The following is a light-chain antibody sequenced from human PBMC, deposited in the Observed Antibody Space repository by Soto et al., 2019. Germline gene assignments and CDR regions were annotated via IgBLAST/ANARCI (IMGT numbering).Light chain of an antibody. CDR2: AAS. V-gene: IGKV1-39*01. CDR3: QQYYSSPYT. J-gene: IGKJ2*01. CDR1: QSVTSN. Sequence: DIQMTQSPSSLSASIGDRVTITCRASQSVTSNLNWYQQKFGETPKLLMYAASNLQVGVPSRFSGSGSGTDFTLTISSLQPEDFATYYCQQYYSSPYTFGQGTKLEV.